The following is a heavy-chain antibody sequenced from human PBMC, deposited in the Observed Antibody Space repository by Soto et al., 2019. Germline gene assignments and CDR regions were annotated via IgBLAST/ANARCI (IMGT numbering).Heavy chain of an antibody. CDR3: AKEIIAVSGPWDFDN. Sequence: QVQLVESGGGVVQPGRSLRLSCVASGFTFSSYGMSWVRQAPGKGLEWVAIISYDGSIKYCGDSVKGRFTISRDNSRNTLYLQMNSLRAEDTAVYYCAKEIIAVSGPWDFDNWGQGTLVTVSS. CDR2: ISYDGSIK. D-gene: IGHD6-19*01. CDR1: GFTFSSYG. V-gene: IGHV3-30*18. J-gene: IGHJ4*02.